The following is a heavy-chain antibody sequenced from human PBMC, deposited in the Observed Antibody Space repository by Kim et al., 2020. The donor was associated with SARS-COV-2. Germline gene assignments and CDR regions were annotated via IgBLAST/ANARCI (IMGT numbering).Heavy chain of an antibody. CDR1: GFTFSSYG. CDR2: ISYDGSNK. V-gene: IGHV3-30*18. CDR3: AKEISLRYANYYYGMDV. Sequence: GGSLRLSCAASGFTFSSYGMHWVRQAPGKGLEWVAVISYDGSNKYYADSVKGRFTISRDNSKNTLYLQMNSLRAEDTAVYYCAKEISLRYANYYYGMDVWGQGTTVTVS. D-gene: IGHD1-1*01. J-gene: IGHJ6*02.